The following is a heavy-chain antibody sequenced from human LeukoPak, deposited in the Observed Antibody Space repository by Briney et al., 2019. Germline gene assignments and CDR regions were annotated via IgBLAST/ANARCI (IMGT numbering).Heavy chain of an antibody. V-gene: IGHV3-23*01. CDR2: IDARSGIV. D-gene: IGHD3-10*01. J-gene: IGHJ4*02. CDR3: TKDDVAMVRGVIIN. Sequence: GGSLRLSCAASGFTFTMFGMNWVRQAPGKGLEWVSYIDARSGIVYYADSVRGRFTISRDNSRNTVYMEMNGLKVEDTATYYCTKDDVAMVRGVIINWGQGTLVTVSS. CDR1: GFTFTMFG.